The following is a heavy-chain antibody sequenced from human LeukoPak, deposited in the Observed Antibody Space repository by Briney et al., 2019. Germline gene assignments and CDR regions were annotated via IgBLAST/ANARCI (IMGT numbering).Heavy chain of an antibody. Sequence: PSETLSLTCAVYGGSFSGYYWSWIRQPPGKGLEWIGEINHSGSTNYNPSLKSRVTISVDTSKNQFSLKLSSVTAAVTAVYYCARSPNYGSAKLLFKRLVTMDVWGQGTTVTVSS. CDR1: GGSFSGYY. CDR3: ARSPNYGSAKLLFKRLVTMDV. D-gene: IGHD3-10*01. V-gene: IGHV4-34*01. CDR2: INHSGST. J-gene: IGHJ6*02.